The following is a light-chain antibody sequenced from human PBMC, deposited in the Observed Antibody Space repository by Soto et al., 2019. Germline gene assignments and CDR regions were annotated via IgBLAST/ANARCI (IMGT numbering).Light chain of an antibody. J-gene: IGKJ4*01. Sequence: DIQMTQSPSTLSASVGDSVTIACRASQSISYWLAWYQQKPGKAPKVLIFDASRLQSGVPSRFSGSGSWTEFTLTIGRLQPDDFATYYCQHYKSYPLTFGGGTKVDIK. V-gene: IGKV1-5*01. CDR3: QHYKSYPLT. CDR2: DAS. CDR1: QSISYW.